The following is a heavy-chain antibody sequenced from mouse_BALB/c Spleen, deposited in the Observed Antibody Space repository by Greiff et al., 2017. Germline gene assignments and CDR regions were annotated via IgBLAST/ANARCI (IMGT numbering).Heavy chain of an antibody. CDR2: INPSTGYT. J-gene: IGHJ1*01. CDR1: GYTFTSYW. D-gene: IGHD1-1*01. CDR3: GRSGYYGSSYDWYFDV. V-gene: IGHV1-7*01. Sequence: LVESGAELAKPGASVKMSCKASGYTFTSYWMHWVKQRPGQGLEWIGYINPSTGYTEYNQKFKDKATLTADKSSSTAYMQLSSLTSEDSAVYYCGRSGYYGSSYDWYFDVWGAGTTVTVSS.